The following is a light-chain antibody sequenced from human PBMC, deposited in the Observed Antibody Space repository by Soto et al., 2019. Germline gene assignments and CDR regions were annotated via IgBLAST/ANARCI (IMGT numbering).Light chain of an antibody. J-gene: IGKJ2*01. CDR1: QSFSGNY. Sequence: EIVLTQSPGTLSLSPGERATLSCRASQSFSGNYLAWYQQKPGQAPRLLIYGVSSRATGIPDRFSGSGSGTDFTLRISRLEPEDFAVYYCQQYGTSPPMYTFGQGTKLEIK. V-gene: IGKV3-20*01. CDR3: QQYGTSPPMYT. CDR2: GVS.